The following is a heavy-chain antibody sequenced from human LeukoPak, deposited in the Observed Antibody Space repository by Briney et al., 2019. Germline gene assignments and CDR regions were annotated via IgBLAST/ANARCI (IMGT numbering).Heavy chain of an antibody. J-gene: IGHJ5*02. D-gene: IGHD6-13*01. CDR3: ARGLPPPAAGTVYR. Sequence: SETLSLTCTVSGGSISSSSYYWGWIRQPPGKGLEWIGSIYYSGSTYYNPSLKSRVTISVDTSKNQFSLKLSSVTAADTAVYYCARGLPPPAAGTVYRWGQGTLVTVSS. CDR1: GGSISSSSYY. V-gene: IGHV4-39*07. CDR2: IYYSGST.